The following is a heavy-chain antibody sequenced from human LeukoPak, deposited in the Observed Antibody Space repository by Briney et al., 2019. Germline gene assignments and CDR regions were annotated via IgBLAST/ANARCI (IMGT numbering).Heavy chain of an antibody. Sequence: PGGSLRLSCAASGFTFSSYSMDWVRQAPGKGLEWVSYISSSSSTIYYADSVKGRFTISRDNAKNSLYLQMSSLRAEDTAVYYCARDYGDAFDIWGQGTMVTVSS. V-gene: IGHV3-48*01. J-gene: IGHJ3*02. CDR3: ARDYGDAFDI. CDR1: GFTFSSYS. CDR2: ISSSSSTI. D-gene: IGHD3-10*01.